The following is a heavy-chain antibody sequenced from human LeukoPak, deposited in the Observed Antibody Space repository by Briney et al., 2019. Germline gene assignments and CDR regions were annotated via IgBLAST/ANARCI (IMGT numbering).Heavy chain of an antibody. CDR1: GYTFTDYY. Sequence: ASVKVSCKASGYTFTDYYIHWVRQAPGQGLEWMGRINPKSGGTNSAQNFQGRVTMTRDTSNSTAYMELTSLRSDDTAVYYCARDLLTTDDYWGQGTLVTVSS. CDR3: ARDLLTTDDY. CDR2: INPKSGGT. V-gene: IGHV1-2*06. J-gene: IGHJ4*02. D-gene: IGHD4/OR15-4a*01.